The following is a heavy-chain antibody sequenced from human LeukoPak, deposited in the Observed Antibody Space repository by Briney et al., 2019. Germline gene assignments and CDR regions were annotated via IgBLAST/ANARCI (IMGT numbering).Heavy chain of an antibody. V-gene: IGHV3-7*01. J-gene: IGHJ4*02. CDR2: IKQDGSDK. D-gene: IGHD1-14*01. CDR3: AREVWGPEY. CDR1: GFTFTKYW. Sequence: GALRLSCAASGFTFTKYWMTWVRQAPGKGLEWVGNIKQDGSDKNYMDSVKGRFTISRDNTKNSVYLQMSSLRAEDTAVYYCAREVWGPEYWGQGTLVTVSS.